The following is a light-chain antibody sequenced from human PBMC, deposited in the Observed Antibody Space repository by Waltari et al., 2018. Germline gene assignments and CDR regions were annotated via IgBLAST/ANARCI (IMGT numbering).Light chain of an antibody. Sequence: QYVLPQPHSVAATPGQRVTISCSGSISKIGSAPANWYQDLPGTAPSLVRFSDFQRPSGVPERLSGSNSGTSSSLAISGLQSDDESVYFFSTWDHSLKGPVFGGGTKLTVL. CDR2: SDF. CDR3: STWDHSLKGPV. V-gene: IGLV1-44*01. J-gene: IGLJ2*01. CDR1: ISKIGSAP.